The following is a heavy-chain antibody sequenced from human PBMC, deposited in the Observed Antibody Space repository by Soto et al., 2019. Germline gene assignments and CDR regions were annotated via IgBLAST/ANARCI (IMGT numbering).Heavy chain of an antibody. J-gene: IGHJ5*02. CDR1: GYTFTGHY. Sequence: GASVKVSCKASGYTFTGHYMHWVRQVSGKGLEYLGWLKSDNGGAYSAPKFQGRVTFTRDTSTTTAYMELSGLRSDDTAVYFCARAPLLWSGYYVRENPEWFDPWGQGTLVTVSS. V-gene: IGHV1-2*02. D-gene: IGHD3-3*01. CDR3: ARAPLLWSGYYVRENPEWFDP. CDR2: LKSDNGGA.